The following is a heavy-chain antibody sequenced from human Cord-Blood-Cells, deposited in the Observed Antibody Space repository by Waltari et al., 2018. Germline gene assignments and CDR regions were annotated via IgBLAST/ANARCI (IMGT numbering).Heavy chain of an antibody. J-gene: IGHJ4*02. Sequence: QVQLVESGGGVVQPGRSLRPSCAASGFTLSRYLMHWVRPAPGTGLEWVEVISYDGSNKYYADSVKGRFTISRDNSKNTLYLQMNSLRAEDTAVYYCAREMGDCSSTSCYAFGDYWGQGTLVTVSS. CDR1: GFTLSRYL. CDR3: AREMGDCSSTSCYAFGDY. D-gene: IGHD2-2*01. CDR2: ISYDGSNK. V-gene: IGHV3-30-3*01.